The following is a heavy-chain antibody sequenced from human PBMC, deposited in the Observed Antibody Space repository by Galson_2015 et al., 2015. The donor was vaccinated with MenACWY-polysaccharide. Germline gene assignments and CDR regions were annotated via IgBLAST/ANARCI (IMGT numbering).Heavy chain of an antibody. J-gene: IGHJ5*02. CDR2: MIPNSGNT. Sequence: SVQVSCKASGYKFTSYAINWGRQATVQGLERMRWMIPNSGNTGFAQQFQGTVTVTSSRDVTPAYMELRSMTSEDTAVYYCARIIARKYSLAGSWGQGTLVTVSS. D-gene: IGHD2-15*01. V-gene: IGHV1-8*01. CDR1: GYKFTSYA. CDR3: ARIIARKYSLAGS.